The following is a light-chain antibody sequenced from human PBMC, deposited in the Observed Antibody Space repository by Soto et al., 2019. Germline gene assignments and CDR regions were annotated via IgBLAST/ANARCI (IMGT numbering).Light chain of an antibody. CDR1: SSDVGGYNY. Sequence: QSALTQPASVAGSPGQSITISCTGTSSDVGGYNYVSWYQQHPGKAPKLMIYDVSNRPSGVSNRFAGSKSGNTASLTISGRQAEDEADYCCSSYTSSSTLEVFGGGTKVTVL. V-gene: IGLV2-14*01. CDR3: SSYTSSSTLEV. CDR2: DVS. J-gene: IGLJ2*01.